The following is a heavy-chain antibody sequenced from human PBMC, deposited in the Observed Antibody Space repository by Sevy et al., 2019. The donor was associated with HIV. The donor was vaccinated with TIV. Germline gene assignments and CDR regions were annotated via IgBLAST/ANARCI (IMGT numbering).Heavy chain of an antibody. V-gene: IGHV1-3*01. D-gene: IGHD2-2*01. Sequence: ASVKVSCKASGYPFTSYVIHWVRQAPGQRLEWMGWINAGNGNTKYSQKFRGRVTLTRDTSASTAFMEMSSLRSEDTAVYYCARGGYCSSTSCDNCFDPWGQGTLVTVSS. J-gene: IGHJ5*02. CDR1: GYPFTSYV. CDR2: INAGNGNT. CDR3: ARGGYCSSTSCDNCFDP.